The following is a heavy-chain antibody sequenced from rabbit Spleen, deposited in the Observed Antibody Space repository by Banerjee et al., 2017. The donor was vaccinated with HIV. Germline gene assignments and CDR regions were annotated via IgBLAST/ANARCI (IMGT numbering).Heavy chain of an antibody. V-gene: IGHV1S45*01. CDR3: ARAGEGGDGYLNL. CDR2: IAGSSSGFT. Sequence: LEESGGGLVKPGGTLTLTCSVSGFSFSSNWICWVRQAPGKGLEWISCIAGSSSGFTYSATWAKGRFTCSKTSSTTVTLQMTSLTVADTATYFCARAGEGGDGYLNLWGPGTLVTVS. CDR1: GFSFSSNW. D-gene: IGHD5-1*01. J-gene: IGHJ4*01.